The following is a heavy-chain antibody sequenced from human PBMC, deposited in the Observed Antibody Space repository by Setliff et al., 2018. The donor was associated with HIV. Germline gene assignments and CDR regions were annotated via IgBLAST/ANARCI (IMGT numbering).Heavy chain of an antibody. V-gene: IGHV1-69*10. D-gene: IGHD2-21*01. Sequence: SVKVSCKASGTTFSTYLFTWVRQAPGQGFEWMGGIIPILGTEKYAQKFHGRVTLTADMSTNTAYMELRSLTSEDTTVYYCARDHQTMLWLDYWGQGTLVTVS. CDR3: ARDHQTMLWLDY. CDR2: IIPILGTE. J-gene: IGHJ4*02. CDR1: GTTFSTYL.